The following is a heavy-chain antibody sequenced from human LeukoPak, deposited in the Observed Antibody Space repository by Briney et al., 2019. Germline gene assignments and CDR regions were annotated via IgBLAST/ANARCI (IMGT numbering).Heavy chain of an antibody. CDR1: GFTFSSFA. Sequence: PGGSLRLSCAASGFTFSSFATSWARQAPGKGLEWVSTISDSGGRTHHADSVKGRFTISRDNSKSTLYLQMNSLRPEDTAVYYCDGADFWGQGTLVTVSS. CDR3: DGADF. V-gene: IGHV3-23*01. CDR2: ISDSGGRT. J-gene: IGHJ4*02. D-gene: IGHD3-16*01.